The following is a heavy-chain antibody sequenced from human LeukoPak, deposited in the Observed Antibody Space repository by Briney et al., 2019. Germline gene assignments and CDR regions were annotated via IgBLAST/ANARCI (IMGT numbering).Heavy chain of an antibody. CDR2: IIPIFGTA. CDR1: GGTFSSYA. D-gene: IGHD2-15*01. CDR3: ACVYCSGGSCYSDGGLGAFDI. Sequence: GASVKVSCKASGGTFSSYAISWVRQAPGQGLEWMGGIIPIFGTANYAQEFQGRVTITADKSTSTAYMELSSLRSEDTAVYYCACVYCSGGSCYSDGGLGAFDIWGQGTMVTVSS. J-gene: IGHJ3*02. V-gene: IGHV1-69*06.